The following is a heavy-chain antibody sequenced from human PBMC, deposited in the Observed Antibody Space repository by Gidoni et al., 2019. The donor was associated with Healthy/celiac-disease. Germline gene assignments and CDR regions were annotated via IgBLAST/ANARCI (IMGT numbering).Heavy chain of an antibody. CDR1: GASVSTTRAA. V-gene: IGHV6-1*01. J-gene: IGHJ3*02. Sequence: QVQLQQSGPGLVKPSQTLSLTCAISGASVSTTRAAWNWIRQSPSRGLEWLGRTYYRSKWYNDYAVSVKRRITVNPDTSKNQFSLQLNSVTPEDTAVYYCARGRGSSGHDAFDIWGQGTMVTVSS. CDR2: TYYRSKWYN. D-gene: IGHD6-19*01. CDR3: ARGRGSSGHDAFDI.